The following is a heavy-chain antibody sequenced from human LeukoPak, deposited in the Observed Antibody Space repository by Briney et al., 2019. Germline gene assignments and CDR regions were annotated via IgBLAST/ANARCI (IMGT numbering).Heavy chain of an antibody. D-gene: IGHD2-2*01. V-gene: IGHV1-18*01. Sequence: ASVKVSCKASGYTFTSYGISWVRQAPGQGLEWMGWISAYNGNTNYAQKLQGRVTMTTDTSTSTAYMELRSLRSDDTAVYYCARGQVVPAARRFGGRRAVEFDPWGQGTLVTVSS. CDR2: ISAYNGNT. CDR1: GYTFTSYG. CDR3: ARGQVVPAARRFGGRRAVEFDP. J-gene: IGHJ5*02.